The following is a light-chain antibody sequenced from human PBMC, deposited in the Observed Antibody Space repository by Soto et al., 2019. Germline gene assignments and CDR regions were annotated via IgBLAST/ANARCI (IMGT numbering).Light chain of an antibody. V-gene: IGLV2-14*01. J-gene: IGLJ2*01. Sequence: QSVLTQPASVSGSPGQSITISCTGSSSDVGGYNYVSWYQQHPGKAPKLIIYEVNNRPSGVSNRFSGSKSGNTASLTISGLQAEDEGDYFCSSYTIRSTLGVFGGGTKLTVL. CDR1: SSDVGGYNY. CDR2: EVN. CDR3: SSYTIRSTLGV.